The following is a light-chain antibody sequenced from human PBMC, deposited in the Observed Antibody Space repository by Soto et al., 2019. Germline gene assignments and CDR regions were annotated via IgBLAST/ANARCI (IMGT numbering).Light chain of an antibody. Sequence: EIVLTQSPATLSLSPGERATLSCRASQSVSSYLAWYQQKPGQAPRLLIYDASNRATGIPARFSGSGSGTDFTLPISSLETEDFAVYYCQQRSNWPWTFGQGPKVEIK. J-gene: IGKJ1*01. CDR2: DAS. CDR3: QQRSNWPWT. CDR1: QSVSSY. V-gene: IGKV3-11*01.